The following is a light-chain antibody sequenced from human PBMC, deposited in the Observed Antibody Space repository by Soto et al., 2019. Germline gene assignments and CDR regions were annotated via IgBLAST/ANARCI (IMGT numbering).Light chain of an antibody. Sequence: QSALTQPASVSGSPGQSITISCTGTSSDIGDYKYVSWYKQHPGKAPKLMIYDVSNRPSGVSNRFSGSMSGNTASLTISGLQAEDEADYYCSSYTDSSFVIFGRGTKLTVL. V-gene: IGLV2-14*03. J-gene: IGLJ2*01. CDR2: DVS. CDR3: SSYTDSSFVI. CDR1: SSDIGDYKY.